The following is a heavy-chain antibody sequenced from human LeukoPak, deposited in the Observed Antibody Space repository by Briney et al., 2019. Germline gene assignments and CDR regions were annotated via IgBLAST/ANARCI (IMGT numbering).Heavy chain of an antibody. J-gene: IGHJ5*02. CDR2: MNPNSGNT. D-gene: IGHD3-3*01. Sequence: ASVKVSCKASGYTFNRYDINWVRQATGQGLEWMGWMNPNSGNTGYAQKFQGRVTMTRNTSISTAYMELSSLRSEDTAVYYCARGGYDFWSAPPPPDPWGQGTLVTVSS. CDR1: GYTFNRYD. CDR3: ARGGYDFWSAPPPPDP. V-gene: IGHV1-8*01.